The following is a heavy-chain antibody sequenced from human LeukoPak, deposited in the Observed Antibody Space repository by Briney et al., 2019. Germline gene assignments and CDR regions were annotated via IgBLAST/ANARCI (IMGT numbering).Heavy chain of an antibody. CDR1: AFTFNTYW. Sequence: GGSLRRSCAASAFTFNTYWMHWVRQVPGRGLEWVSRINGDESSTNYADSVKGRFTISRDNAKDTLYLHMNSLTAEDTAVYYCARGAKWAYYFDYWGQGTLVTVSS. CDR3: ARGAKWAYYFDY. J-gene: IGHJ4*02. CDR2: INGDESST. D-gene: IGHD1-26*01. V-gene: IGHV3-74*01.